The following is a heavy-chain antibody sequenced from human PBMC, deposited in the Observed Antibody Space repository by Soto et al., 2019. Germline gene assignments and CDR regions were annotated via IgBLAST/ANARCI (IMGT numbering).Heavy chain of an antibody. V-gene: IGHV4-4*02. J-gene: IGHJ4*02. CDR3: ARAADGYHHGLAY. CDR2: TSHDGVT. Sequence: SETLSLTCAVSSGSIDNIYWWSWVRQSPGKGLEWIGETSHDGVTNYNPSLEGRFTISRDKSKNTLYLQLSSLRAEDTAVYYCARAADGYHHGLAYWGQGTLVTVSS. D-gene: IGHD5-12*01. CDR1: SGSIDNIYW.